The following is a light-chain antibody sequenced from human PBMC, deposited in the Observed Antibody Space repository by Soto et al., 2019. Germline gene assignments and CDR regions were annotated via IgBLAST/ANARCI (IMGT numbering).Light chain of an antibody. CDR1: QNIRNS. CDR3: QQYDDWPRT. J-gene: IGKJ1*01. CDR2: GAS. V-gene: IGKV3-15*01. Sequence: EIVLTQFPATLSVSPGERGTLSCRASQNIRNSLAWYLQRPGQAPRLLSYGASTSASGIPARFSGGGSGTEFTLTISSLQSEDFGVYYCQQYDDWPRTFGQGTKVDIK.